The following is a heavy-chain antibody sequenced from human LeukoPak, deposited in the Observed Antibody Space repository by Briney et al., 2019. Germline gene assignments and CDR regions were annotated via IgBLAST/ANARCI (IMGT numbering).Heavy chain of an antibody. Sequence: SETLSLTCTVSGGSISTSNYYWGWVRQPPGTGLEWIGNIFYSGSTYYNPSLKSRVTISVDTSKNQFSLKLSSVTAADTAVYYCASPEGTGTTGNFDYWGQGTLVTVSS. J-gene: IGHJ4*02. D-gene: IGHD1-1*01. CDR3: ASPEGTGTTGNFDY. CDR2: IFYSGST. V-gene: IGHV4-39*01. CDR1: GGSISTSNYY.